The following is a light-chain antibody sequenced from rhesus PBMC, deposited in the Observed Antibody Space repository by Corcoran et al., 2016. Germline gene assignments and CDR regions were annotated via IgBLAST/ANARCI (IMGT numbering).Light chain of an antibody. CDR2: RAS. CDR1: QGISNG. Sequence: DIQMTQSPSSLSASVGDRVTITCRASQGISNGLTWYQQKQGKAPNLLIYRASNLEAGVPSRFSGSGSGTDFTLTISSLQAEDIATYYCQQHDNSPHSFGQGTKVEIK. CDR3: QQHDNSPHS. V-gene: IGKV1-69*01. J-gene: IGKJ2*01.